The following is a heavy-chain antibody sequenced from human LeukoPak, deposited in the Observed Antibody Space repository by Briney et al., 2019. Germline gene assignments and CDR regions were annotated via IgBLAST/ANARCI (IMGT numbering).Heavy chain of an antibody. CDR3: ARDTNVGTPFDI. CDR2: IYYSGST. CDR1: GGSISSYY. Sequence: KPSETLSLTCTVSGGSISSYYWSWIRQPPGKGLEWIGYIYYSGSTNYNPSLKSRVTISVDTYKNQFSLKLSSVTAADTAVYYCARDTNVGTPFDIWGQGTMVTVSS. V-gene: IGHV4-59*01. D-gene: IGHD1-1*01. J-gene: IGHJ3*02.